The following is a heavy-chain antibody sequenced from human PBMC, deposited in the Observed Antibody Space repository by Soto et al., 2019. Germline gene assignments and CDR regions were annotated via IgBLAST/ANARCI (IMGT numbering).Heavy chain of an antibody. CDR2: ISTSGSGT. CDR1: GFTFSSHS. V-gene: IGHV3-23*01. D-gene: IGHD3-10*01. Sequence: EVQLLESGGGLVQPGGSLRLSCVVSGFTFSSHSMSWVRQAPGNGLEWVASISTSGSGTYHPDSVTGRFDISRDNSKDTLFLQMNSLRDEDTAEYYCARGSSELGYWGQGTLVTVSS. J-gene: IGHJ1*01. CDR3: ARGSSELGY.